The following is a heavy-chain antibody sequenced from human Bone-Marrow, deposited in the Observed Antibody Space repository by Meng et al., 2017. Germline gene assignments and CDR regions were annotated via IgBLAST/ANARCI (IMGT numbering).Heavy chain of an antibody. CDR3: TWDDKAVSDY. CDR1: GLYFMNAL. V-gene: IGHV3-15*01. CDR2: IKSNTDGGTA. J-gene: IGHJ4*02. D-gene: IGHD3-9*01. Sequence: DVHLVESGGYLVKPWGSLMPPCTASGLYFMNALMSLFRQAPGKGRELVGRIKSNTDGGTAEYAAPVTGRFTISRDDSKSTLYLQLSGLTTDDTGVYYCTWDDKAVSDYWGQGTLVTVSS.